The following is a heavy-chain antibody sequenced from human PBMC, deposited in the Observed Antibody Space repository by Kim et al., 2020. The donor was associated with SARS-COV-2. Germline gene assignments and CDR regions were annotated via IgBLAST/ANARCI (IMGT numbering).Heavy chain of an antibody. D-gene: IGHD6-13*01. J-gene: IGHJ4*02. Sequence: YYADSVKGRFTISRDNSKNTLYLQMNSLRAEDTAVYYCARGKSYSSSFDYWGQGTLVTVSS. V-gene: IGHV3-30*01. CDR3: ARGKSYSSSFDY.